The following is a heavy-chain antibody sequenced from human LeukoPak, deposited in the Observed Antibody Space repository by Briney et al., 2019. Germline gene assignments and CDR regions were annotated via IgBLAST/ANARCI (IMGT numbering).Heavy chain of an antibody. CDR2: IWYDGSNK. V-gene: IGHV3-33*01. CDR1: GFTFSSYG. CDR3: ARDLGSSSLYYFDY. J-gene: IGHJ4*02. D-gene: IGHD6-13*01. Sequence: GGSLRLSCAASGFTFSSYGMHWVGQAPGKGLEWVAGIWYDGSNKYYADSVKGRFTISRDNSKNTLYLQMNSLRAEDTAVYYCARDLGSSSLYYFDYWGQGTLVTVSS.